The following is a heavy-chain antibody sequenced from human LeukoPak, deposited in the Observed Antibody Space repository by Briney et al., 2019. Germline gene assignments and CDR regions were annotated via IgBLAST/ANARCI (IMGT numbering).Heavy chain of an antibody. V-gene: IGHV4-4*07. Sequence: PSETLSLACTVSGGSISSYYWSWIRHPAGKGLEWIGSIYTSGSTNYNPSLKSRVTMSVDTSKNQFSLKLSSVTAADTAVYYCARASEVSSSWLRSYYYYYMDVWGKGTTVTVSS. CDR1: GGSISSYY. J-gene: IGHJ6*03. D-gene: IGHD6-13*01. CDR2: IYTSGST. CDR3: ARASEVSSSWLRSYYYYYMDV.